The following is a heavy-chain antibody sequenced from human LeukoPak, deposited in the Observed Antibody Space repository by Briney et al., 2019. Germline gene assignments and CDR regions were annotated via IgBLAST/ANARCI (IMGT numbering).Heavy chain of an antibody. V-gene: IGHV4-59*12. CDR3: ARDNYGSGDYNWFDP. CDR2: IYHSGST. D-gene: IGHD3-10*01. CDR1: GGSISSYY. Sequence: SETLSLTCTVSGGSISSYYWSWIRQPPGKGLEWIGEIYHSGSTNYNPSLKSRVTISVDKSKNQFSLKLSSVTAADTAVYYCARDNYGSGDYNWFDPWGQGTLVTVSS. J-gene: IGHJ5*02.